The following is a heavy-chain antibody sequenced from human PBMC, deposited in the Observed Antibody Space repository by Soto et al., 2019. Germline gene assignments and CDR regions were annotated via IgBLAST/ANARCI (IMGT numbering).Heavy chain of an antibody. J-gene: IGHJ4*02. CDR3: ARHRYSYGVYYFDY. CDR1: GGSISNYY. Sequence: SETLSLTCTVSGGSISNYYWSWIRQPPGEGLEWIGYIYYSGSTNYNPSLKSRVTISVDTSKNQFSLKLTSVTAADTALYYCARHRYSYGVYYFDYWGQGTLVTVSP. V-gene: IGHV4-59*08. D-gene: IGHD5-18*01. CDR2: IYYSGST.